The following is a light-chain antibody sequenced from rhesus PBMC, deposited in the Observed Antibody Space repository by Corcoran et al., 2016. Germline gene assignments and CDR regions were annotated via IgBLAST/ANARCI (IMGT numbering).Light chain of an antibody. V-gene: IGKV1S13*01. Sequence: DIQMTQSPSSLSASVGDTVTITCRAIQGIINYLTWFQQKPGKASKLLIYAASSLESGVPSRFSGSGAGTEFTLTISSLQPEEFAAYYCLQHNSYPFTFGPGTKLDIK. J-gene: IGKJ3*01. CDR2: AAS. CDR1: QGIINY. CDR3: LQHNSYPFT.